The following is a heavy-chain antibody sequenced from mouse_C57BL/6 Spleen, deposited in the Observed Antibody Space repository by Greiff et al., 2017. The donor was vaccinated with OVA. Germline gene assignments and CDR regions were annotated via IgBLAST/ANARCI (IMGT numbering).Heavy chain of an antibody. CDR1: GFTFSDYG. V-gene: IGHV5-17*01. J-gene: IGHJ2*01. CDR3: ARPGIYYDYSFGC. Sequence: VQLKESGGGLVKPGGSLKLSCAASGFTFSDYGMHWVRQAPEKGLEWVAYISSGSSTIYYADTVKGRFTISRDNAKNTLFLQMTSLRSEDTAMYYCARPGIYYDYSFGCWGQGTTLTVSS. D-gene: IGHD2-4*01. CDR2: ISSGSSTI.